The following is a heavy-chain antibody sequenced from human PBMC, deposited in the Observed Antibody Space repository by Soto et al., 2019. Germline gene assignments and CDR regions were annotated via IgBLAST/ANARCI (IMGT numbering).Heavy chain of an antibody. V-gene: IGHV4-30-4*01. J-gene: IGHJ5*02. CDR3: ARGISKYSSWYEPHTWFDA. Sequence: QVQLQESGPGLVKPSQTLSLTCNVSGGPINSPDYYWTWIRQSPGKGLEWIGYLYFNGGTQYNPSRRTPIGMSLGTTNKHFSLKMRSVTGADTAVYDCARGISKYSSWYEPHTWFDAWGQGALVTVSS. D-gene: IGHD6-13*01. CDR2: LYFNGGT. CDR1: GGPINSPDYY.